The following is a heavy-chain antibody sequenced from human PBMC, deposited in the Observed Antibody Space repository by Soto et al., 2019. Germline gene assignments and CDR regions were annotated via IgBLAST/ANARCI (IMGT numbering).Heavy chain of an antibody. D-gene: IGHD3-9*01. CDR1: GYSFTSYW. CDR2: IYPGDSDT. CDR3: ARPSGYDILTGYFFDY. V-gene: IGHV5-51*01. Sequence: PGESLKISCKGSGYSFTSYWIGWVLQIPWKGLEWMGIIYPGDSDTRYSPSFQGQVTISADKSISTAYLQWSSLKASDTAMYYCARPSGYDILTGYFFDYWGQGTLVTVSS. J-gene: IGHJ4*02.